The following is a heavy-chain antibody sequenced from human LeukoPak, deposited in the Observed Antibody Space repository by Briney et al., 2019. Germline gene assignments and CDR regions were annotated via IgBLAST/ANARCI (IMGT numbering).Heavy chain of an antibody. CDR2: ISSSSSYI. D-gene: IGHD2-2*01. Sequence: GGSLRLSCAASGFTFSSYSMNWARQAPGKRLEWVSSISSSSSYIYYADSVKGRFTISRDNAKNSLYLQMNSLRAEDTAVYYCARAVPAATTGFDYWGQGTLVTVSS. V-gene: IGHV3-21*01. CDR3: ARAVPAATTGFDY. J-gene: IGHJ4*02. CDR1: GFTFSSYS.